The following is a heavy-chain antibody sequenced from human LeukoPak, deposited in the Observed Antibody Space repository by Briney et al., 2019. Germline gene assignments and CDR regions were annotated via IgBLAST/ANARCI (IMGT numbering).Heavy chain of an antibody. Sequence: SETLSLTCAVYGGSLSVYYWSWIRQPPGKGLEWIGEINHSGATNYNPSLKSRVTIAVDTSKNQFSLRLSSVTAADTPMYYCARGIYGVYYFDYWGQGALVTVSS. D-gene: IGHD4-17*01. CDR1: GGSLSVYY. CDR2: INHSGAT. CDR3: ARGIYGVYYFDY. J-gene: IGHJ4*02. V-gene: IGHV4-34*01.